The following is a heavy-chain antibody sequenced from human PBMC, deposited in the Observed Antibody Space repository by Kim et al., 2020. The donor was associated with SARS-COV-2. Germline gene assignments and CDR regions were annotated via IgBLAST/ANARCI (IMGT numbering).Heavy chain of an antibody. CDR1: GYTFTSYG. D-gene: IGHD1-7*01. V-gene: IGHV1-18*01. CDR3: ARIGEYNWNYGDWFDP. CDR2: ISAYNGNT. J-gene: IGHJ5*02. Sequence: ASVKVSCKASGYTFTSYGISWVRQAPGQGLEWMGWISAYNGNTNYAQKLQGRVTMTTDTSTSTAYMELRSLRSDDTAVYYCARIGEYNWNYGDWFDPWGQGTLVTVSS.